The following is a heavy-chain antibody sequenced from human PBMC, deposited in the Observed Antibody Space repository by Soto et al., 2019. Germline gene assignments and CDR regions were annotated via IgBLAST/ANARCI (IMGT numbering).Heavy chain of an antibody. CDR1: GFTVSNNY. D-gene: IGHD3-16*01. Sequence: EVQLVESGGGLVQPGGSLRLSCAASGFTVSNNYINWVRQAPGKGLEWVSIIYSGGSTYYADSVKGRFTISRDNSKNTLYLQMTSLSAEDTAVYYCVRSRFVALGVTLVDYWGQGTLVTVSS. V-gene: IGHV3-66*01. CDR2: IYSGGST. J-gene: IGHJ4*02. CDR3: VRSRFVALGVTLVDY.